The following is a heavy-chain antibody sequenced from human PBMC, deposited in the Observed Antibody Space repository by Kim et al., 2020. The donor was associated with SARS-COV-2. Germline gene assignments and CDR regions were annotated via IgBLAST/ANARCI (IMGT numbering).Heavy chain of an antibody. CDR3: ARGGGGYGGY. V-gene: IGHV4-34*01. D-gene: IGHD5-12*01. CDR2: GST. Sequence: GSTNYNPPLKSRVTISVDTSKNQFSLKLSSVTAADTAVYYCARGGGGYGGYWGQGTLVTVSS. J-gene: IGHJ4*02.